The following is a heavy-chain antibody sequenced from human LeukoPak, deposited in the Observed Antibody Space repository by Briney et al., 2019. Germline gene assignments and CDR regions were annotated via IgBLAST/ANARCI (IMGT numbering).Heavy chain of an antibody. V-gene: IGHV1-2*02. Sequence: ASVKVSCKASGYTFTDYYYIHWVRQAPGQGLEWMGWLNPKSGDTNYAQKFQGRVTVTRGTSISTAYMELSRLRSDDTAVYYCARPSSTDYVWGQGTQVTVSS. CDR2: LNPKSGDT. J-gene: IGHJ4*02. D-gene: IGHD2-2*01. CDR3: ARPSSTDYV. CDR1: GYTFTDYY.